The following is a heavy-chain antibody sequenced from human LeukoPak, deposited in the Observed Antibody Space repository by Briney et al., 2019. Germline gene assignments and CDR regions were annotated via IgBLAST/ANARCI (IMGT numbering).Heavy chain of an antibody. CDR1: GGSISSYY. Sequence: SETLSLTCTVSGGSISSYYWSWIRQPAGKGLEWIGRIYTSGSTNYNPSLKSRVTMSVDTSKNQFSLKLSSVTAADTAVYYRARDLMTTVTIRYFDYWGQGTLVTVSS. D-gene: IGHD4-17*01. CDR3: ARDLMTTVTIRYFDY. J-gene: IGHJ4*02. CDR2: IYTSGST. V-gene: IGHV4-4*07.